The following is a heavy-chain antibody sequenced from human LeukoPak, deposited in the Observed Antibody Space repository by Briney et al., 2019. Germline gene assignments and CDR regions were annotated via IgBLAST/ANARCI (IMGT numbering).Heavy chain of an antibody. V-gene: IGHV1-18*01. CDR2: ISAYNGNT. CDR3: ARVGPRVNYYDSSDPFDY. CDR1: GYTFTSYG. D-gene: IGHD3-22*01. J-gene: IGHJ4*02. Sequence: ASVKVYCKASGYTFTSYGISWVRQAPGQGLDWIGLISAYNGNTNYAQKLQGRVTMTTDTSTSTAYMELRSLRSDDTAVYYCARVGPRVNYYDSSDPFDYWGQGTLVTVSS.